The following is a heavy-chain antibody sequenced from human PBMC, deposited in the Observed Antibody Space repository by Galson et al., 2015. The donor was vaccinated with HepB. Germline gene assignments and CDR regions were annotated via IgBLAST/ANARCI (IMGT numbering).Heavy chain of an antibody. V-gene: IGHV3-33*01. CDR3: ARLGGGWFLDY. CDR1: GFTFSSYA. D-gene: IGHD2-15*01. CDR2: IWYDGGNK. J-gene: IGHJ4*02. Sequence: SLRLSCAASGFTFSSYAMHWVRQAPGKGLEWVAVIWYDGGNKYYADSVKGRFTISKDNSKNTLCLQMNSLRAEDTAVYYCARLGGGWFLDYWGQGTRVTVSS.